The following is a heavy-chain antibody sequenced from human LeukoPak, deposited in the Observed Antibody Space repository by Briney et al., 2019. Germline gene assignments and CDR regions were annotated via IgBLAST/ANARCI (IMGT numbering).Heavy chain of an antibody. D-gene: IGHD3-10*01. V-gene: IGHV3-21*01. CDR3: AKDPYLYGSGDYFDY. J-gene: IGHJ4*02. Sequence: PGGSLRLSCAASGFTFSNYNRNWVRQAPGKGLEWVSSISRSTIYKYYADSVKGRFTISRDNAKNSMYLQMNSLGAEDTAVYYCAKDPYLYGSGDYFDYWGQGTLVTVSS. CDR2: ISRSTIYK. CDR1: GFTFSNYN.